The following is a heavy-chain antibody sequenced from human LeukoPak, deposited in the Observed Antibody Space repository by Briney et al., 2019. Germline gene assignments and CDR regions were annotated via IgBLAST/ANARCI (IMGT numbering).Heavy chain of an antibody. D-gene: IGHD6-13*01. CDR1: GFTFDDYA. J-gene: IGHJ5*02. CDR2: ISWNSGSI. CDR3: AKDTTRYSSRAGTWFDP. Sequence: PGRSLRLSCAASGFTFDDYAMHWVRQAPGKGLEWVSGISWNSGSIGYADSVKGRFTISRDNAKNSLYLQMNSLRAEDTALYYCAKDTTRYSSRAGTWFDPWGQGTLVTVSS. V-gene: IGHV3-9*01.